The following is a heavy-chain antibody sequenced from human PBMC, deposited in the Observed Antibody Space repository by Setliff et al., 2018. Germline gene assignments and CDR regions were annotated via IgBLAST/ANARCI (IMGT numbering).Heavy chain of an antibody. CDR3: ARASPLQPSDY. V-gene: IGHV1-18*01. CDR2: ISAYNGNT. D-gene: IGHD1-1*01. Sequence: ASVKVSCKASGYTFTSYGISWVRQAPGQGLEWMGWISAYNGNTNYAQKLQGRVTITRDTSASTAYMELSSLRSEDTAVYYCARASPLQPSDYWGQGTLVTVSS. J-gene: IGHJ4*02. CDR1: GYTFTSYG.